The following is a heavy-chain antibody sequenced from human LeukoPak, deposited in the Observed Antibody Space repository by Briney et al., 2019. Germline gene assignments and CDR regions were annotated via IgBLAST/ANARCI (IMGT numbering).Heavy chain of an antibody. V-gene: IGHV1-69*05. D-gene: IGHD4-11*01. CDR2: IIPIFGTA. CDR3: ARDMGSNYAGGNWLDP. CDR1: GGTFSSYA. J-gene: IGHJ5*02. Sequence: ASVKVSCKASGGTFSSYAISWVRQAPGQGLEWMGGIIPIFGTANYAQKFQGRVTITTDESTGTAYMELSSLRSEDTAVYYCARDMGSNYAGGNWLDPWGQGTLVTVSS.